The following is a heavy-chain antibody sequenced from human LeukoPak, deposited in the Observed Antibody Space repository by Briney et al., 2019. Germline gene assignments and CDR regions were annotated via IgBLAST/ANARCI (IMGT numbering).Heavy chain of an antibody. CDR3: ARMGHGRNDAFDI. J-gene: IGHJ3*02. CDR2: IYYSGST. D-gene: IGHD3-16*01. CDR1: GGSISSYY. Sequence: SETLSLTCTVSGGSISSYYWSWIRQPPGKGLEWIGYIYYSGSTNYNPSLKSRVTISVDTPKNQFSLKLSSVTAADTAVYYCARMGHGRNDAFDIWGQGTMVTVSS. V-gene: IGHV4-59*01.